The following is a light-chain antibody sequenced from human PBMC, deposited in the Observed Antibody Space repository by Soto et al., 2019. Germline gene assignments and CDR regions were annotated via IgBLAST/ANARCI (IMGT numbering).Light chain of an antibody. Sequence: DIQMTQSPSTLSASVGDRVIITCRGSQSISIWLAWYQQKSGKAPNLLIYKASSLESAVPSRFSGSGSGTEFTLTLSSLQPGDFATYYCQQYNSLPLALGGGTKVEIK. J-gene: IGKJ4*01. V-gene: IGKV1-5*03. CDR2: KAS. CDR1: QSISIW. CDR3: QQYNSLPLA.